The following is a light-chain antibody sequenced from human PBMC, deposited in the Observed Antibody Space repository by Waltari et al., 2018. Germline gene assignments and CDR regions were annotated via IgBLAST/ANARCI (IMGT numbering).Light chain of an antibody. CDR1: QDFNSN. Sequence: EIVMTQSPATLSVSPGERATVSCRAGQDFNSNLAWYQQKHGQAPRLLIYGASTRATGTPARFSGSASGTEFTLTISSLQSEDFAIYYCQQYDKWPYTFGQGTKLEIK. J-gene: IGKJ2*01. V-gene: IGKV3-15*01. CDR3: QQYDKWPYT. CDR2: GAS.